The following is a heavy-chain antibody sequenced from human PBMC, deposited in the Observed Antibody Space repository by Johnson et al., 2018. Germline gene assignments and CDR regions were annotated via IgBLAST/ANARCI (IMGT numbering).Heavy chain of an antibody. CDR1: GFTFSSYA. Sequence: QVQLVESGGGVVQPGRSLRLSCAASGFTFSSYAMHWVRQAPGKGLEWVAVISYDGSNKYYADSVKGRFTTSRDNAKNSLYLQMNSLKAEDTAVYYCARVNSDSWYTRDYWGQGTLVTVSP. J-gene: IGHJ4*02. CDR3: ARVNSDSWYTRDY. V-gene: IGHV3-30-3*01. CDR2: ISYDGSNK. D-gene: IGHD6-13*01.